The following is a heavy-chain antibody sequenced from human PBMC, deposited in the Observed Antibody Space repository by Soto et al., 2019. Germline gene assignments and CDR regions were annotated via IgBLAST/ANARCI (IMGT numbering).Heavy chain of an antibody. V-gene: IGHV3-21*01. D-gene: IGHD2-15*01. CDR1: GFTFSSYS. CDR2: ISSSSSYI. CDR3: AREIFPAPNWFDP. J-gene: IGHJ5*02. Sequence: PGGSLRLSCAASGFTFSSYSMNWVRQAPGKGLEWVSSISSSSSYIYYADSVKGRFTISRDNAKNSLYLQMNSLRAEDTAVYYCAREIFPAPNWFDPWGQGTLVTVSS.